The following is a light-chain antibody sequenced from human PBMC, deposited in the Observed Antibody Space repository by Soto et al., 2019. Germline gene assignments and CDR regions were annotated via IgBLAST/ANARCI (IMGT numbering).Light chain of an antibody. Sequence: QSALTQPPSVSGSPGQSVTISCSGTIDDVTAYYSVSWYQQTPGTAPKLMIYDVSNRPSGVPDRFSGSRSGNTSSLTISGLQAEDEGEYYCSVYTRTSTYVFGTGTKLTVL. CDR3: SVYTRTSTYV. CDR2: DVS. V-gene: IGLV2-18*01. J-gene: IGLJ1*01. CDR1: IDDVTAYYS.